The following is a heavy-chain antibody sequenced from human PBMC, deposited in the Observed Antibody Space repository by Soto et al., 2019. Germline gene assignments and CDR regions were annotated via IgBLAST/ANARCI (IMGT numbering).Heavy chain of an antibody. J-gene: IGHJ4*02. CDR3: ARESEDLTSNFDY. CDR2: ISWTSNTI. CDR1: GFTFDNYA. V-gene: IGHV3-9*01. Sequence: GGSLRLSCAASGFTFDNYAMHWVRQAPGKGLEWVSGISWTSNTIDYGDSVKGRFTISRDNAKNSLYLEMNSLRAEDTAVYYCARESEDLTSNFDYWGQGTLVTVSS.